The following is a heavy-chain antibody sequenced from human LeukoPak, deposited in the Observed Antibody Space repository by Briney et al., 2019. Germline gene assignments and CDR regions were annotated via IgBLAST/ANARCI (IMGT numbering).Heavy chain of an antibody. CDR2: IIPIFGTA. Sequence: SVKVSCKASGGTFSSYAISWVRQAPGQGLEWMGGIIPIFGTANYAQKFQGRVTITADESTSTAYMELSSLRSEDTAVYYCARCDRFGELLVPYYMDVWGKGTTVTVSS. CDR3: ARCDRFGELLVPYYMDV. D-gene: IGHD3-10*01. V-gene: IGHV1-69*13. J-gene: IGHJ6*03. CDR1: GGTFSSYA.